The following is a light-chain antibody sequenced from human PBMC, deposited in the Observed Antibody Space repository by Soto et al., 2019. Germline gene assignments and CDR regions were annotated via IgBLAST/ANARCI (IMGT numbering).Light chain of an antibody. CDR2: GAS. CDR1: QDISDD. CDR3: LQNHNYPRT. V-gene: IGKV1-6*01. Sequence: AIPMTQSPSSLSASVGDRVTITCRASQDISDDVGWYQQTPGKAPKILISGASRLQSGVPSRFSGSGSGAAFTLTITSLRPEDSATYYCLQNHNYPRTFGQVTKVEI. J-gene: IGKJ1*01.